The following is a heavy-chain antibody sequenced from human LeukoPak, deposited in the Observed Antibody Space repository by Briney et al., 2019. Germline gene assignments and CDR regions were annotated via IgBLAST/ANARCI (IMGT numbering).Heavy chain of an antibody. CDR1: GFTFSSYS. Sequence: PGGSLRLSCAASGFTFSSYSMNWVRQAPGKGLEWVSSISSSSSYIYYADSVKGRFTISRDNAKNSLYLQMNSLRAEDTAVYYCARSWGYKNRYYWFDPWGQGTLVTVSS. CDR3: ARSWGYKNRYYWFDP. V-gene: IGHV3-21*01. J-gene: IGHJ5*02. CDR2: ISSSSSYI. D-gene: IGHD3-10*01.